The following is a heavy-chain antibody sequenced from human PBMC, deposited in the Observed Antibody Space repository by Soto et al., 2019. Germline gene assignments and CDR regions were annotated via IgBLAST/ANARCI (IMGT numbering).Heavy chain of an antibody. CDR3: ARSDLRDYFDY. CDR1: GFTFSSYA. J-gene: IGHJ4*02. D-gene: IGHD3-3*01. CDR2: ISYDGSNK. V-gene: IGHV3-30-3*01. Sequence: QVQLVESGGGVVQPGRSLRLSCAASGFTFSSYAMHWVRQAPGKGLEWVAVISYDGSNKYYADSVKGRFTISRDNSKNTLYLQMNSLRAEDTAVYYCARSDLRDYFDYWGQGTLVTVSS.